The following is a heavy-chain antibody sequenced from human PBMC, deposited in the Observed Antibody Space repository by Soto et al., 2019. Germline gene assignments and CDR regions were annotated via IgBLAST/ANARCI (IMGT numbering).Heavy chain of an antibody. V-gene: IGHV5-51*03. CDR2: IYPGDSDT. CDR3: ARRGPSGYYYGSGSSNRHAFDI. J-gene: IGHJ3*02. D-gene: IGHD3-10*01. Sequence: EVQLVQSGAEVKKPGESLKISCKGSGYSFTSYWIGWVRQMPGKGLEWMGIIYPGDSDTRYSPSFQGQVTISADKSISTAYLQWSSLKASDTAMYYCARRGPSGYYYGSGSSNRHAFDIWGQGTMVTVSS. CDR1: GYSFTSYW.